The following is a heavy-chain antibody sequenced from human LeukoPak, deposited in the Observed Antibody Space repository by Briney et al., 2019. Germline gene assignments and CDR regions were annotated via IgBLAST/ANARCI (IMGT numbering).Heavy chain of an antibody. CDR3: AKDKSGGYIYGGFDY. V-gene: IGHV3-30*18. D-gene: IGHD5-18*01. CDR2: ISYDGSNK. CDR1: GFTFSSYG. J-gene: IGHJ4*02. Sequence: AGSLRLSCAASGFTFSSYGRHWVRQAPGKGLEWVAVISYDGSNKYYADSVKGRFTISRDNSKNTLYLQMNSLRAEDTAVYYCAKDKSGGYIYGGFDYWGQGTLVTVSS.